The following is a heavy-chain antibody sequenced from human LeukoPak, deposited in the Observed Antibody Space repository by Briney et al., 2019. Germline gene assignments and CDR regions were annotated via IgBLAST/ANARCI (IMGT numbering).Heavy chain of an antibody. CDR3: ARGKGMTSATANFVDL. CDR2: INPNSGGP. J-gene: IGHJ2*01. Sequence: ASVKVSCKASGYTFTGYYMHWVRQAPGQGLAWMGWINPNSGGPNYAQNFQGRVTMTRDTSISTAYMELSSLRSDDTAVYYCARGKGMTSATANFVDLWGRGTLVTVSS. D-gene: IGHD1-20*01. V-gene: IGHV1-2*02. CDR1: GYTFTGYY.